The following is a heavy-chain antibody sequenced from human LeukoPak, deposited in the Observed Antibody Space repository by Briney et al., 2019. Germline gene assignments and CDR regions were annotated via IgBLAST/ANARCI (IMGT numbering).Heavy chain of an antibody. D-gene: IGHD5-24*01. J-gene: IGHJ5*02. Sequence: GGSLRLSCAASGFTVRSNYMSWVRQAPGKGLEWVSIIYGGGSVFYADSVKGRFTISRDNSKNTLYLQMNSLRGEDTAVYYCARERGRDGYNSGWFDPWGQGTLVTVSS. CDR3: ARERGRDGYNSGWFDP. CDR1: GFTVRSNY. CDR2: IYGGGSV. V-gene: IGHV3-53*01.